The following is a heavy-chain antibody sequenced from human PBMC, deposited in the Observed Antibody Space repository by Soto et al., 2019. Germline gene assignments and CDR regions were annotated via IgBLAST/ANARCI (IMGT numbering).Heavy chain of an antibody. CDR2: FYHCGST. J-gene: IGHJ4*02. Sequence: QVQLQESGPGLVKPSGTLSLTCAVSGGSISCSNWWGWVRQPPGKGLEWMGEFYHCGSTSYNPSLKSRVNISVDKSKNQFSLKLSSVTAADTAVYYGARGSSSSSRDWGQGTLVTVSS. CDR3: ARGSSSSSRD. CDR1: GGSISCSNW. D-gene: IGHD6-13*01. V-gene: IGHV4-4*02.